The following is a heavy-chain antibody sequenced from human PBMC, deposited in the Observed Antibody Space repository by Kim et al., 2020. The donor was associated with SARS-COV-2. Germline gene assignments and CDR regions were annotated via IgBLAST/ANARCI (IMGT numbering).Heavy chain of an antibody. J-gene: IGHJ5*02. D-gene: IGHD6-13*01. CDR3: ARSIAAAGDSLDNWFDP. V-gene: IGHV4-59*01. Sequence: LTTRVTISVDTDKDQFSLKLSSVTAADTAVYYCARSIAAAGDSLDNWFDPWGQGTLVTVSS.